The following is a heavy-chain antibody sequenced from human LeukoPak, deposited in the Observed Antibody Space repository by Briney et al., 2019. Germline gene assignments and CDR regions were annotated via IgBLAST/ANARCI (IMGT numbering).Heavy chain of an antibody. Sequence: SETLSLTCTVSGGSISSGDYYWSWIRQPPGKGLEWIGDIYYTGTTYYNPSLKSRVSMSVDRSKSQFSLRLGSVAAADTAVYYCARDSPVTPIYYYGLDVWGQGTTVTVSS. CDR1: GGSISSGDYY. J-gene: IGHJ6*02. CDR3: ARDSPVTPIYYYGLDV. D-gene: IGHD4-17*01. V-gene: IGHV4-30-4*01. CDR2: IYYTGTT.